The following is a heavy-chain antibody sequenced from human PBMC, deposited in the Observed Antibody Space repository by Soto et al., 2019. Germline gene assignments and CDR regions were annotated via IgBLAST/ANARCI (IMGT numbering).Heavy chain of an antibody. CDR1: GFTFSSYA. D-gene: IGHD2-15*01. V-gene: IGHV3-23*01. J-gene: IGHJ5*02. CDR2: ISGSGGST. Sequence: GGSLRLSCAASGFTFSSYAMSWVRQAPGKGLEWVSAISGSGGSTYYADSVKGRFTISRDNSKNTLYLQMNSLRAEDTAVYYCARAPRYCSGGSCYYWIDPWGQGTLVTVSS. CDR3: ARAPRYCSGGSCYYWIDP.